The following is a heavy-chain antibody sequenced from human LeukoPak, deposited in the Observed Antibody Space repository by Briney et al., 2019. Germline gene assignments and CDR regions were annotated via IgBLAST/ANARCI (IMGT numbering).Heavy chain of an antibody. CDR1: GYSISSGYY. J-gene: IGHJ4*02. V-gene: IGHV4-38-2*02. CDR2: ISHSGST. CDR3: ARHVVASSPLAY. Sequence: SETLSLTCTVSGYSISSGYYWGWIRQPPGKGLELIGSISHSGSTYYKPSLKSRVTISVDTSKNQFSLKLRSVTAADTAVYYCARHVVASSPLAYWGQGTLVTVSS. D-gene: IGHD2-21*01.